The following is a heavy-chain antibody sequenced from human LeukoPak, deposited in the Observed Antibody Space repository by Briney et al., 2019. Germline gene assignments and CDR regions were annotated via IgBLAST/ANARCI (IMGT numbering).Heavy chain of an antibody. D-gene: IGHD1-26*01. CDR3: ARRVGGANNFDY. CDR2: TSGGGGTT. V-gene: IGHV3-23*01. CDR1: GFTFSSYA. J-gene: IGHJ4*02. Sequence: AGSLRLSCVASGFTFSSYAMSWVRQAPGKGLEWVSLTSGGGGTTYYADSVKGRFTISRDNTKNTLYLQMNSLRDEDTAVYYCARRVGGANNFDYWGQGTLVTVSS.